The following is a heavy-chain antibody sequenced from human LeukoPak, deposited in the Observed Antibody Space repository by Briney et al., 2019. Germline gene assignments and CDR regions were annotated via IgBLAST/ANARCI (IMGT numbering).Heavy chain of an antibody. CDR3: AKMAYSYGPGNYEFDY. V-gene: IGHV3-23*01. CDR1: GFPFSSYG. J-gene: IGHJ4*02. D-gene: IGHD3-10*01. CDR2: ISGSGGHT. Sequence: GGSLRLSCAASGFPFSSYGMSCVRQAPGKGLEWVSSISGSGGHTYYADSVKGRFTISRDNSKNTLYLQMNSLRAEDTAVYYCAKMAYSYGPGNYEFDYWGQGTLVTVSS.